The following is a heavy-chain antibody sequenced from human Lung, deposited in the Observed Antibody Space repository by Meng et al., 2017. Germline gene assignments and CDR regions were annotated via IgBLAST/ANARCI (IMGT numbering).Heavy chain of an antibody. Sequence: HVRRGQAGAEGKKPGASVTVSCKASGHIFTSYGISWVRQAPGQGLEWMGWISAYNGNTNYAQKLQGRVTMSTDTSTSTAYMELRSLRSDDTAVYYCARDIGQWLVQRDLDYWGQGTLVTVSS. CDR1: GHIFTSYG. J-gene: IGHJ4*02. V-gene: IGHV1-18*01. D-gene: IGHD6-19*01. CDR3: ARDIGQWLVQRDLDY. CDR2: ISAYNGNT.